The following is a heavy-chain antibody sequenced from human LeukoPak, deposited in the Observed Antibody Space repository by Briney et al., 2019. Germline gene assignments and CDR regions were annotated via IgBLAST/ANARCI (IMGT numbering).Heavy chain of an antibody. Sequence: GGSLRLSCAASGFTFNTYSMNWVRQAPGKGLEWVSSISSTSTYIYYADSVKGRFTISRDNAKNSLYLQMNSLRAEDTAVYYCARGAAGFKKVFDYWGQGTLVTVSS. V-gene: IGHV3-21*01. J-gene: IGHJ4*02. CDR2: ISSTSTYI. D-gene: IGHD6-13*01. CDR3: ARGAAGFKKVFDY. CDR1: GFTFNTYS.